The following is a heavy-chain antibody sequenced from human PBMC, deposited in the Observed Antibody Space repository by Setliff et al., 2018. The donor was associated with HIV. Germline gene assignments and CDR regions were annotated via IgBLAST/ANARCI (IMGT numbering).Heavy chain of an antibody. D-gene: IGHD2-21*02. CDR3: ARAMRGVVVTNMYYYYGMDV. CDR2: IYHSGST. CDR1: GYSISSGYY. V-gene: IGHV4-38-2*02. J-gene: IGHJ6*02. Sequence: SDTLSLTCTVSGYSISSGYYWGWIRQPPGKGLEWIGSIYHSGSTYYNPSLKSRVTISVDTSKNQFSLKLSSVTAADTAVYYCARAMRGVVVTNMYYYYGMDVWAKGPRSPSP.